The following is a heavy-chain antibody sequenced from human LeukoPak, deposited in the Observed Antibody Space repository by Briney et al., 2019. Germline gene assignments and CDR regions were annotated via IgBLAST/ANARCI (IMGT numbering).Heavy chain of an antibody. CDR2: IYSAGST. Sequence: GGSLRLSCAASGFTVSSNYMSWVPQAPGKGLEWVSVIYSAGSTYYADSVKGRFTISRDNSKNTLYLQMNSLRGEDTAVYYCAREPSGTYWLDYWGQGTLVTVSS. CDR1: GFTVSSNY. CDR3: AREPSGTYWLDY. D-gene: IGHD1-26*01. J-gene: IGHJ4*02. V-gene: IGHV3-66*02.